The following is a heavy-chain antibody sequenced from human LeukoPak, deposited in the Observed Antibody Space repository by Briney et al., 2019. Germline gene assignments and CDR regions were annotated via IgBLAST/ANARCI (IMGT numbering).Heavy chain of an antibody. D-gene: IGHD4-11*01. Sequence: SQTLSLTCTLSGDSISSGSYFWSWIRQPAGKGLEWIGRIYTSGSTNYNPSLKSRVTISVGTSKNQFSLKLSSVTAADTAVYYCARCRSDYRTVDPWGQGTLVSVSS. CDR2: IYTSGST. V-gene: IGHV4-61*02. J-gene: IGHJ5*02. CDR3: ARCRSDYRTVDP. CDR1: GDSISSGSYF.